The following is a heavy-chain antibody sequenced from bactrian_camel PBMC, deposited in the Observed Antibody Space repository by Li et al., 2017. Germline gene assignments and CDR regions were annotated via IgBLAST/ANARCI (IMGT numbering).Heavy chain of an antibody. D-gene: IGHD1*01. Sequence: HVQLVESGGGSVQAGESLKLSCAASGYTLPLHMAWFRQAPGKAREGVASLLTGGDRPYYGNAAKDRFTISQDNAKHTLDLQMSSPTPEDTAVYYCVVLNPCSLSLASVTQWGQGTQV. V-gene: IGHV3S63*01. CDR3: VVLNPCSLSLASVTQ. CDR1: GYTLPLH. J-gene: IGHJ4*01. CDR2: LLTGGDRP.